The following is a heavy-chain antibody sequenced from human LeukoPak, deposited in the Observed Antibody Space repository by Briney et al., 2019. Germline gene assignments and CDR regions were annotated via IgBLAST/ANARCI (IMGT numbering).Heavy chain of an antibody. D-gene: IGHD5-24*01. Sequence: GGSLRHSCAASGFSFTDYYMHWVREAPGKGLEWVSAISSSASYIYYADSVKGRFTISRDNAENSVSLQMHGLRAGDTAVYFCARGDHKATITGLDSWGQGTLVTVSS. V-gene: IGHV3-21*01. J-gene: IGHJ4*02. CDR1: GFSFTDYY. CDR3: ARGDHKATITGLDS. CDR2: ISSSASYI.